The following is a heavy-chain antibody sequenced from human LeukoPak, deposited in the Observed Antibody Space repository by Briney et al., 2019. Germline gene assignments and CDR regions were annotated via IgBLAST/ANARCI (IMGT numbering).Heavy chain of an antibody. V-gene: IGHV1-46*01. CDR2: INPSGGST. CDR1: GYTFTSYY. D-gene: IGHD5-12*01. Sequence: ASVKVSCKVSGYTFTSYYVHWVRQAPGQGLEWMGIINPSGGSTSYAQKFQGRVTMTRDTSTSTVYMELSSLRSEDTAVYYCARLVTIKYGMDVWGQGTTVTVSS. CDR3: ARLVTIKYGMDV. J-gene: IGHJ6*02.